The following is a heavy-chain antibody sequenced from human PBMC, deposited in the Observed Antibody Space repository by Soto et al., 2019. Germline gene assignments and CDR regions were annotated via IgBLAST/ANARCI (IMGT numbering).Heavy chain of an antibody. J-gene: IGHJ4*02. D-gene: IGHD2-21*02. Sequence: QVQLVQSGAEVKKPGASVKVSCKASGYTVTRHYMHWVRQAPGQGLEWMGIIDPSGGSTTYAQKFQDRVTMTRDMSTRTVYMELSSLRSDGTAIYYCTRGSTVVTLDYFDSWGQGTLVTVSS. CDR1: GYTVTRHY. CDR3: TRGSTVVTLDYFDS. CDR2: IDPSGGST. V-gene: IGHV1-46*03.